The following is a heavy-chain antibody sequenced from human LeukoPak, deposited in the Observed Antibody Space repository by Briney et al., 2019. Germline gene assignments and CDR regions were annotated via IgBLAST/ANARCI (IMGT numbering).Heavy chain of an antibody. CDR2: IYDSGST. CDR3: ARGNPVATTGTEGGWFDP. D-gene: IGHD1-1*01. J-gene: IGHJ5*02. Sequence: PSEILSLTCTVSGDSLSSYYWGWIRQPPGKGLEWIGYIYDSGSTNSNTSLTRRVTISLDTSKNQFSLKLRSVTAADTALYYCARGNPVATTGTEGGWFDPWGQGTLVTVSS. V-gene: IGHV4-59*01. CDR1: GDSLSSYY.